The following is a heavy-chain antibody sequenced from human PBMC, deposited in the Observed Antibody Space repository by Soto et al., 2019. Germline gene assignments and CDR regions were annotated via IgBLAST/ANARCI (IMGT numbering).Heavy chain of an antibody. D-gene: IGHD5-18*01. CDR2: IYPGDSDT. CDR3: ARNISLDTDMEPVFDT. V-gene: IGHV5-51*01. CDR1: GYSFTSYW. J-gene: IGHJ5*02. Sequence: GESLKISCKGSGYSFTSYWIGWVRQMPGKGLEWMGIIYPGDSDTRYSPSFQGQVTISADKSISTAYLQWSSLKASDTAMYYCARNISLDTDMEPVFDTWGQGTLVTVSS.